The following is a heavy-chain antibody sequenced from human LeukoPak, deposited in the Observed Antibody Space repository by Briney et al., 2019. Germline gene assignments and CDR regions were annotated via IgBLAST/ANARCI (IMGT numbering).Heavy chain of an antibody. CDR2: IYSGGST. D-gene: IGHD1-26*01. V-gene: IGHV3-66*01. CDR3: ASMSSGSYYLSWFDP. CDR1: GFTVSSNY. J-gene: IGHJ5*02. Sequence: PGGSLRLSCAASGFTVSSNYMSWVRQAPGKGLEWVSVIYSGGSTYYADSVKGRFTISRDNSKNTLYLQMNSLRAEDTAVYYCASMSSGSYYLSWFDPWGQGTLVTVSS.